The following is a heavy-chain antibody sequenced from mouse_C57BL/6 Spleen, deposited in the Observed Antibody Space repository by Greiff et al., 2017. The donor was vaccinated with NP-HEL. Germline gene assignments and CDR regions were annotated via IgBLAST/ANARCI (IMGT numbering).Heavy chain of an antibody. CDR1: GFTFSDYY. J-gene: IGHJ2*01. Sequence: EVQLVESEGGLVQPGRSMKLSCTASGFTFSDYYMAWVRQVPEKGLEWVANINYDGSSTYYLDSLKSRFIISRDNAKNILYLQMSSLKSEDTATYYCARGQLRLSYFDYWGQGTTLTVSS. D-gene: IGHD3-2*02. CDR2: INYDGSST. CDR3: ARGQLRLSYFDY. V-gene: IGHV5-16*01.